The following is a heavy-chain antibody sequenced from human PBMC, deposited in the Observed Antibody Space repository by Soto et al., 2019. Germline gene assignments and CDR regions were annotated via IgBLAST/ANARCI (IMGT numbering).Heavy chain of an antibody. CDR2: WYFSGTT. V-gene: IGHV4-39*01. Sequence: SETLSLTCTVSGGSISGSSYYWAWIRQPPGKGLEWIGSWYFSGTTYYSPSLKSRVTISVDTSKNQFSLRLSSLTAAVTAVYSCARGGKRVSMIRGFDFWGQGALVTVSS. J-gene: IGHJ4*02. D-gene: IGHD3-10*01. CDR3: ARGGKRVSMIRGFDF. CDR1: GGSISGSSYY.